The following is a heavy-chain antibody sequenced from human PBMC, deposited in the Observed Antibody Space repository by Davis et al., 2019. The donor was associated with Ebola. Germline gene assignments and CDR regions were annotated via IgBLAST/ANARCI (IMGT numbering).Heavy chain of an antibody. CDR3: ARGGYGDYEYFQE. D-gene: IGHD4-17*01. J-gene: IGHJ1*01. V-gene: IGHV4-34*01. CDR2: INHSGST. CDR1: GGSFSGYY. Sequence: SETLSLTCAVYGGSFSGYYWTWIRQPPGRGLEWIGEINHSGSTNYNPSLKSRVTISVDTSKNQFSLKLSSVTAADTAVYYCARGGYGDYEYFQEWGQGTLVTVSS.